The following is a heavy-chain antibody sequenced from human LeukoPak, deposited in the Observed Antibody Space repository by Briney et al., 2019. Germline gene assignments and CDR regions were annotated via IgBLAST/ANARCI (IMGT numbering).Heavy chain of an antibody. V-gene: IGHV1-2*02. D-gene: IGHD3-22*01. CDR3: ARELYYDSSGKNGAFDI. Sequence: ASVKVSCKASGYTFTGYYMHWVRQAPGQGLEWMGWINPNSGGTNNAQKFQGRVTMTRDTSTSTAYMELSRLRSDDTAVYYCARELYYDSSGKNGAFDIWGQGTMVTVSS. CDR2: INPNSGGT. J-gene: IGHJ3*02. CDR1: GYTFTGYY.